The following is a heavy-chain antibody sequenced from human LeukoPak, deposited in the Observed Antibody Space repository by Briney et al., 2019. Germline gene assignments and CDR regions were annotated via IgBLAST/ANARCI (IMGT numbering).Heavy chain of an antibody. D-gene: IGHD3-10*01. Sequence: VSVKVSCKASGYTFTDYYLHWVRQAPGQGLEWMGWINPKSGDTKYAQKFQGWVTLTRDTSINTAYIEVSRLRSDDTAVYYCARNHGSGSYDHWFDPWGQGTLVTVSS. CDR2: INPKSGDT. J-gene: IGHJ5*02. CDR3: ARNHGSGSYDHWFDP. CDR1: GYTFTDYY. V-gene: IGHV1-2*04.